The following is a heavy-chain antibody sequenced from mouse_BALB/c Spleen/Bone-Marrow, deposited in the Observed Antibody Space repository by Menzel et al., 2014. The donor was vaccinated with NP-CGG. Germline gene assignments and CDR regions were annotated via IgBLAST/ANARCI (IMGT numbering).Heavy chain of an antibody. CDR3: ARGDDYDPFAY. J-gene: IGHJ3*01. Sequence: DLVKPGASVKLSCKASGYTFTSYWINWIKRRPGQGLEWIGRIAPGSDSTYYNEMFKGKATLTVDTSSSTAYIQLSSLSSEDSAVYFCARGDDYDPFAYWGQGTLVTVSA. V-gene: IGHV1S41*01. CDR1: GYTFTSYW. D-gene: IGHD2-4*01. CDR2: IAPGSDST.